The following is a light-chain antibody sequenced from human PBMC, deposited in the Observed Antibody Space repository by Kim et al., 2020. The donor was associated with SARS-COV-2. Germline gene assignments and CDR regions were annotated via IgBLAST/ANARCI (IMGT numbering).Light chain of an antibody. Sequence: SPGEMATLTCRASQSLSGNFLAWYQHKPGQTPRIIMYGAATRATGIPDRFSASGSATDFTLTISGLEPEDFAVYYCHQYGSTPPYSFGQGTKLEIK. V-gene: IGKV3-20*01. CDR2: GAA. CDR1: QSLSGNF. J-gene: IGKJ2*03. CDR3: HQYGSTPPYS.